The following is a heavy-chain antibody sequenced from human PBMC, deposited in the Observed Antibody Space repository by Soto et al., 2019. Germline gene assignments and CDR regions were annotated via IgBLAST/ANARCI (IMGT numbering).Heavy chain of an antibody. CDR3: ARDLGYGDYYYFDY. Sequence: ASVKVSCKASGYTFTGYYMHWVRQAPGQGLEWMGRINPNSGGTIYAQKFQGWVTMTRDTSISTAYMELSRLRSDDTAVYYCARDLGYGDYYYFDYWGQGTLVTVSS. V-gene: IGHV1-2*04. D-gene: IGHD4-17*01. J-gene: IGHJ4*02. CDR1: GYTFTGYY. CDR2: INPNSGGT.